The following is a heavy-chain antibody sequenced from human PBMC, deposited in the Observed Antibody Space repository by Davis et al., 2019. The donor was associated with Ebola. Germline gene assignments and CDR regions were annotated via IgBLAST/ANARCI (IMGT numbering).Heavy chain of an antibody. CDR3: ARGLPRGAARPGRGSYNWFDP. D-gene: IGHD6-6*01. CDR2: INHIGRT. CDR1: GGSFDFYS. J-gene: IGHJ5*02. V-gene: IGHV4-34*01. Sequence: PSETLSLTCAVYGGSFDFYSWTWIRQSPGKGLEWIAEINHIGRTNFNPSLKSRVTISVDPSKNQFSLKLTSVTAADTAVYYCARGLPRGAARPGRGSYNWFDPWGQGTPVTVSS.